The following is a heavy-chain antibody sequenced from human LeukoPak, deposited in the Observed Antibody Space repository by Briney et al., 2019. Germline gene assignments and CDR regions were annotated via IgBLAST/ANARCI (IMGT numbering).Heavy chain of an antibody. CDR2: IYPGDSDT. Sequence: GESLRISCKGSGYSFPSYWIGWVRQMPGKGLEWMGIIYPGDSDTRYSPSFQGQVTISADKSISTAYLQWSSLKASDTAMYYCARLYGSGSYYTYYFDYWGQGTLVTVSS. D-gene: IGHD3-10*01. V-gene: IGHV5-51*01. CDR3: ARLYGSGSYYTYYFDY. CDR1: GYSFPSYW. J-gene: IGHJ4*02.